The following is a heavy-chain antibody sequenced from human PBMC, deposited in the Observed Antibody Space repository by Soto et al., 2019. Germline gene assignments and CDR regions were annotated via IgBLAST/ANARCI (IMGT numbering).Heavy chain of an antibody. J-gene: IGHJ4*02. CDR2: ISYSGST. Sequence: SETLSLTCTVSGGSISSYYWTWIRQPPGKGLEWIGYISYSGSTSYNPSLKSRITISVDTSKNQFSLKLRSVTAADTAVYYCARVGGSLTTGFDYSGQGTLVTVSS. CDR3: ARVGGSLTTGFDY. V-gene: IGHV4-59*01. CDR1: GGSISSYY. D-gene: IGHD1-1*01.